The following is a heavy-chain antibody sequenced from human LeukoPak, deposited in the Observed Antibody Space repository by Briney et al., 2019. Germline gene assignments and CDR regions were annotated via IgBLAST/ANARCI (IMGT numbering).Heavy chain of an antibody. CDR1: GFTFSSYA. Sequence: GGSLRLSCAASGFTFSSYAMSWVRQAPGKGLEWVSAISGSGGSTYYADSVKGRFTISRDNSKNTLYLQMNSLRAEDTAVYYCARDYGGSYYNYWGQGTLVTVSS. J-gene: IGHJ4*02. CDR3: ARDYGGSYYNY. CDR2: ISGSGGST. V-gene: IGHV3-23*01. D-gene: IGHD1-26*01.